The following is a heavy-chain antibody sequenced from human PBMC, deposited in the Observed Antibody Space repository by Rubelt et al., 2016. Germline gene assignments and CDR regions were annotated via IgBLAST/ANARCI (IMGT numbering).Heavy chain of an antibody. CDR2: INPNSGGT. CDR3: AREYEGYCSSTSCFRPGFDY. CDR1: GYTFTGYY. V-gene: IGHV1-2*02. J-gene: IGHJ4*02. Sequence: GASVKVSCKASGYTFTGYYMHWVRQAPGQGLEWMGWINPNSGGTNYAQKFQGRVTMTRDTSISTAYMELSRLRSDDTAVYYCAREYEGYCSSTSCFRPGFDYWGQGTLVTVSS. D-gene: IGHD2-2*01.